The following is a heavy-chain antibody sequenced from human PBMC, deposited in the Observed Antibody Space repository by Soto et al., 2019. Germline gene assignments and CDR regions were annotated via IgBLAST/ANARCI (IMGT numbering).Heavy chain of an antibody. CDR2: MSSSGRAI. Sequence: PGGSLRLSCAASGFTLSNYEMNWVRQAPGKGLEWVSYMSSSGRAIYYADSVKGRFTISRDNAKNSLYLQMNSLRAEDTAVYYCARSGSYNYYYYYGMDVWGLGTTATVS. D-gene: IGHD1-26*01. J-gene: IGHJ6*02. CDR3: ARSGSYNYYYYYGMDV. CDR1: GFTLSNYE. V-gene: IGHV3-48*03.